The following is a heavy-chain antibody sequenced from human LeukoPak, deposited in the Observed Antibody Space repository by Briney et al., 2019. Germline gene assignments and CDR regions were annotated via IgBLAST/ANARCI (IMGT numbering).Heavy chain of an antibody. Sequence: PGGSLRLSCAASGFSFSSYWMHWVRQAPGKGLVWVSRISSDGSSTDYADSVKGRFTISRDNAKNTLYLRMNSLRVEDTAVYYCARPYTSGWCNWFDPWGQGTLVTVSS. J-gene: IGHJ5*02. CDR3: ARPYTSGWCNWFDP. V-gene: IGHV3-74*01. CDR2: ISSDGSST. CDR1: GFSFSSYW. D-gene: IGHD6-19*01.